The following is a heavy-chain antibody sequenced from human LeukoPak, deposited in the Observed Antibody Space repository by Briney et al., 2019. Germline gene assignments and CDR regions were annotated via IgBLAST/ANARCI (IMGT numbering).Heavy chain of an antibody. D-gene: IGHD1-26*01. Sequence: GGSLRLSCAASGFNLSSYSMNWVRQAPGKGLEWVSFISRSSRYIYYTDSVKGRFTISRDNSKNSLYLQMKSLRAEDTALYYCARRGYHDYSGFDYWGQGTLVTVSS. V-gene: IGHV3-21*01. CDR3: ARRGYHDYSGFDY. J-gene: IGHJ4*02. CDR2: ISRSSRYI. CDR1: GFNLSSYS.